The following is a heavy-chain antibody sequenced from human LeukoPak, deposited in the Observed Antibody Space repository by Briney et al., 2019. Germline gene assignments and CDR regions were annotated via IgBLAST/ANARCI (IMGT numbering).Heavy chain of an antibody. CDR1: GFTFSPYS. V-gene: IGHV3-48*01. J-gene: IGHJ5*01. CDR2: ISSSSSTI. CDR3: ARTGYANNWNWFDS. Sequence: PGGSLRLSCAASGFTFSPYSMNWVRRAPGTGQEWVSYISSSSSTIYYADSVKGRFTISRDNAKNSLYLQMNSLRAEDTAVYYCARTGYANNWNWFDSWGQGTLVTVSS. D-gene: IGHD1-1*01.